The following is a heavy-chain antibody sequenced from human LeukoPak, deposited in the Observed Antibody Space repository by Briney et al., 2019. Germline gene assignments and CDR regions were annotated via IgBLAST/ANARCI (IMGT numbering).Heavy chain of an antibody. CDR2: IYPGASDI. CDR3: ARCSTCARSSGYYDAFDI. J-gene: IGHJ3*02. D-gene: IGHD3-22*01. Sequence: GESLKISCKDSGGYWIGWVRHIPGKGLEWMGIIYPGASDIRYSPSFQGQVTISADGSISTAYLQWSSLKASDTAMYYCARCSTCARSSGYYDAFDIWGQGTMVTVSS. V-gene: IGHV5-51*01. CDR1: GGYW.